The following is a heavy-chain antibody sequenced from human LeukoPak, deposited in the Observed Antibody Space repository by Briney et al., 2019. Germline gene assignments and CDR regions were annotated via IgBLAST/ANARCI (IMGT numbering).Heavy chain of an antibody. J-gene: IGHJ4*02. D-gene: IGHD2-8*01. Sequence: PGGSLRLXCAASGFTFSDHYMDWVRQAPGKGLEWVGRIRNKARSYTTEYAASVKGRFTISRDDSKNSVYLQMNSLKTEDTAVYYCARLYQGGYWGQGTLVTVSS. CDR3: ARLYQGGY. V-gene: IGHV3-72*01. CDR1: GFTFSDHY. CDR2: IRNKARSYTT.